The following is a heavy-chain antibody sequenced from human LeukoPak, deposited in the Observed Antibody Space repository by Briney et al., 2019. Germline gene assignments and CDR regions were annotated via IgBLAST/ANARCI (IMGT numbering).Heavy chain of an antibody. D-gene: IGHD2-2*01. J-gene: IGHJ5*02. CDR3: ARARTRPISRWFDP. V-gene: IGHV4-59*12. Sequence: SETLSLTCTVSGESISGFYWTWIRQPPGKGLEWIGYIYYSGSTNYNPSLKSRVTISVDTSKNQFSLKLSPVTAADTAVYYCARARTRPISRWFDPWGQGTLVTVSS. CDR2: IYYSGST. CDR1: GESISGFY.